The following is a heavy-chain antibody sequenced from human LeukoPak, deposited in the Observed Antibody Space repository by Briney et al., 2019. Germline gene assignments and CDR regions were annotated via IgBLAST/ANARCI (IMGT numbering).Heavy chain of an antibody. J-gene: IGHJ4*02. D-gene: IGHD2-2*01. CDR1: GFTFRSYA. Sequence: PGGSLRLSCAASGFTFRSYAMHWVRQAPGKGLEWVAVISYDGSNKYYADSVKGRFTISRDNSKNTLYLQMNSLRAEDTAVYYCARDVFDIVVVPAAMAPYFDYWGQGTLVTVSS. CDR3: ARDVFDIVVVPAAMAPYFDY. CDR2: ISYDGSNK. V-gene: IGHV3-30-3*01.